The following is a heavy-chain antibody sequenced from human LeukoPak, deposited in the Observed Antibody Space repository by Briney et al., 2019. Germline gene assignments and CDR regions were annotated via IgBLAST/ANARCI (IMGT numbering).Heavy chain of an antibody. CDR1: GYTFTGYY. Sequence: ASVKVSCKASGYTFTGYYMHWVRQAPGQGLEWMGWINPNSGGTNYAQEFQGRVTMTRDTSISTAYMELSRLRSDDTAVYYCARDSELYYDFWSGYPSPGYFDYWGQGTLVTVSS. V-gene: IGHV1-2*02. J-gene: IGHJ4*02. CDR2: INPNSGGT. CDR3: ARDSELYYDFWSGYPSPGYFDY. D-gene: IGHD3-3*01.